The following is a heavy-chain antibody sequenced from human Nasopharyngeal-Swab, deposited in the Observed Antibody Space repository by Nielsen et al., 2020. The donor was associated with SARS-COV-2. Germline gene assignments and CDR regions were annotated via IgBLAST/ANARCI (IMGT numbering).Heavy chain of an antibody. D-gene: IGHD2-15*01. CDR3: AREGNCSGGSCYSGWFDP. Sequence: SLQISCKASAGTFSSYAISWVLHDAAQGLEWMGGIIPIFGSANYTQKFQGRVAITADESKSTAYMELSSLRSEDTAVYYCAREGNCSGGSCYSGWFDPWGQGTLVTVSS. CDR2: IIPIFGSA. CDR1: AGTFSSYA. J-gene: IGHJ5*02. V-gene: IGHV1-69*01.